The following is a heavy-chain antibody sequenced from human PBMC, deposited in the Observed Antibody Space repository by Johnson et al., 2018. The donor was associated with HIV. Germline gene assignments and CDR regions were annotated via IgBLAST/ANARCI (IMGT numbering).Heavy chain of an antibody. CDR1: GFTFSSYG. CDR2: ISHDGSND. D-gene: IGHD3-16*01. J-gene: IGHJ3*01. CDR3: ARVGASRFDAFHV. Sequence: QVQLVESGGGVVQPGGSLRLSCAASGFTFSSYGMHWVRQAPGKGLEWVALISHDGSNDYCADSVKGRFTISRDNSKNTVFLQMNSLRAEDTAVYYCARVGASRFDAFHVWGQGTMVTVSS. V-gene: IGHV3-30*03.